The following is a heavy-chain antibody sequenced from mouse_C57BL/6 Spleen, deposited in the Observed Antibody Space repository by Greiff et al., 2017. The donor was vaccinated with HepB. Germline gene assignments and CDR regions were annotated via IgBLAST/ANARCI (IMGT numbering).Heavy chain of an antibody. CDR2: IWSGGST. J-gene: IGHJ2*01. CDR1: GFSLTSYG. D-gene: IGHD6-1*01. V-gene: IGHV2-2*01. Sequence: QVQLKESGPGLVQPSQSLSITCTVSGFSLTSYGVHWVRQSPGKGLEWLGVIWSGGSTDYNAAFISRLSISKDNSKSQVFFKMNSLQADDTAIYYWARGWQYYFDYWGQGTTLTGSS. CDR3: ARGWQYYFDY.